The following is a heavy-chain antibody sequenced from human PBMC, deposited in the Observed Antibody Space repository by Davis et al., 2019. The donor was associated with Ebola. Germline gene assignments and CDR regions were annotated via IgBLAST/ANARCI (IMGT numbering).Heavy chain of an antibody. V-gene: IGHV3-73*01. Sequence: GESLKISCAASGFTFSGSAMHWVRQASGKGLEWVGRIRSKANSYATAYAASVKGRFTISRDDSKNTAYLQMNRLKTEDTAVYYCTSRYSSTNDYWGQGTLVTVSS. CDR3: TSRYSSTNDY. J-gene: IGHJ4*02. CDR1: GFTFSGSA. D-gene: IGHD6-13*01. CDR2: IRSKANSYAT.